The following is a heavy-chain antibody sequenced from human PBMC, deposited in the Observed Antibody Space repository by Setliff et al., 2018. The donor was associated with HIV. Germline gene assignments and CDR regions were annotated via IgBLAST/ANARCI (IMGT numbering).Heavy chain of an antibody. Sequence: PSETLSLTCAVYGASFSGYYWSWIRQPPGKGLEWIGEINLSRSTDYNPSLKSRVTISVDTSKNQFSLKLSSVTAADTAVYYCASANWNYLGYWFDPWGQGTLVTVSS. D-gene: IGHD1-7*01. V-gene: IGHV4-34*01. J-gene: IGHJ5*02. CDR3: ASANWNYLGYWFDP. CDR1: GASFSGYY. CDR2: INLSRST.